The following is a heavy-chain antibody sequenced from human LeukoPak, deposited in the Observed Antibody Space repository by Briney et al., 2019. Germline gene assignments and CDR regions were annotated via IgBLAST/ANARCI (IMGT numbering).Heavy chain of an antibody. V-gene: IGHV4-38-2*02. CDR3: ARGNRFGDYDYYYYMDV. J-gene: IGHJ6*03. D-gene: IGHD2-21*02. CDR1: GYSISRGYY. Sequence: PSETLSLTCTVSGYSISRGYYWGWIRHPPWNWLDWIGMIYHSGSTYYNPSLQSRLTISVDTSKNQFSLKLSSVTAADTAVYYCARGNRFGDYDYYYYMDVWGKGTTVTVSS. CDR2: IYHSGST.